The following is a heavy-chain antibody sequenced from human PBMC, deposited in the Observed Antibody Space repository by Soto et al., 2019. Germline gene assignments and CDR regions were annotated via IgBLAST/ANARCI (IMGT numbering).Heavy chain of an antibody. D-gene: IGHD2-21*02. CDR3: TREAVSLTASLRWFDP. V-gene: IGHV1-46*03. CDR2: INPNGGIT. Sequence: QVQLVQSGAEVKKPGASVRVSCKASGYTFSNYYIHWVRQAPGQGLEWMGIINPNGGITNYAQKFQHRVTMTRDTSTSTVYRELSSLRSDDTATCYCTREAVSLTASLRWFDPWGQGTLVTVSS. J-gene: IGHJ5*02. CDR1: GYTFSNYY.